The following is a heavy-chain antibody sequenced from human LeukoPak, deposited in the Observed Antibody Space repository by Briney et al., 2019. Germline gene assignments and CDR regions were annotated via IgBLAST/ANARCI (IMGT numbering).Heavy chain of an antibody. CDR2: ISGSGGST. CDR3: ATRYCSGGSCYYHYGMDV. CDR1: GFTFSSYA. Sequence: GGSLRLSCAASGFTFSSYAMSWVRQAPGKGLEWVSAISGSGGSTYYADSVKGRFTISRDNSKNTLYLQMNSLRAEDTAVYYCATRYCSGGSCYYHYGMDVWGQGTTVTVSS. V-gene: IGHV3-23*01. D-gene: IGHD2-15*01. J-gene: IGHJ6*02.